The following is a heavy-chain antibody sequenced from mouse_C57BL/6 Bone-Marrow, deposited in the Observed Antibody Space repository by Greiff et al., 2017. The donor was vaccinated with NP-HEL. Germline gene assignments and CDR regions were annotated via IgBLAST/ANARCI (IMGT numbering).Heavy chain of an antibody. CDR2: IDPANGNT. D-gene: IGHD1-1*01. J-gene: IGHJ4*01. CDR3: ARSYGSSPYAMDY. V-gene: IGHV14-3*01. CDR1: GFNIKNTY. Sequence: VQLKESVAELVRPGASVKLSCTASGFNIKNTYMHWVKQRPEQGLEWIGRIDPANGNTKYAPKFQGKATITADTSSNTAYLQLSSLTSEDTAIYYCARSYGSSPYAMDYWGQGTSVTVSS.